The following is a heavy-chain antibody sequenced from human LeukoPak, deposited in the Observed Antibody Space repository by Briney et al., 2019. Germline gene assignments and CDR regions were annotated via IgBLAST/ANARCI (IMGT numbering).Heavy chain of an antibody. CDR1: VYTFSAYY. V-gene: IGHV1-2*02. J-gene: IGHJ4*02. CDR3: ARDLGLVKAAVAGRGIDY. Sequence: ASVTVSCKTSVYTFSAYYMHWVRLAPGQGLEWMGWINPTSGDTNYAQKFQGRVTMTRDTSTSTAYMDLSRLRSAATAVYFCARDLGLVKAAVAGRGIDYWGQGTLVAVSS. D-gene: IGHD6-19*01. CDR2: INPTSGDT.